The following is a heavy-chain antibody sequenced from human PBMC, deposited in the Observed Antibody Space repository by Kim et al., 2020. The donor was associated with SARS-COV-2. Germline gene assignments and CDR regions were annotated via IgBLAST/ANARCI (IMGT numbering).Heavy chain of an antibody. J-gene: IGHJ4*02. V-gene: IGHV3-23*01. CDR3: AKDRVGVVTNFDN. CDR2: ISGGGGRK. Sequence: GGSLRLSCAASGFTFSNFAMRWVRQAPGKGLEWVSTISGGGGRKYYADSVKGRFTISRDNSKNTLYLQMNSLRAEDTAVYYCAKDRVGVVTNFDNWGQGTLVTVSS. D-gene: IGHD3-3*01. CDR1: GFTFSNFA.